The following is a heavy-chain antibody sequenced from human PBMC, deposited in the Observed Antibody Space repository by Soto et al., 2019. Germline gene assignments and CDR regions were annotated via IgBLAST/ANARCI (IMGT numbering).Heavy chain of an antibody. CDR1: GGSFHKFA. V-gene: IGHV1-69*12. CDR3: ARDEEKTYAFHF. CDR2: ITPMFGVA. Sequence: QVHLVQSGAEVKGPGSSVRVSCKASGGSFHKFAFNWVRQAPGQGLQWMGDITPMFGVAEYAQNLQDRLTITADDSTETVYMELRSLRSEDTAIYYCARDEEKTYAFHFWGPGTMVTVSS. J-gene: IGHJ3*01.